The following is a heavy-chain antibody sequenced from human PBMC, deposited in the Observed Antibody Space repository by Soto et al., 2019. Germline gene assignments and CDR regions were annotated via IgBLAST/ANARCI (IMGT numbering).Heavy chain of an antibody. CDR1: GGTVTDYY. V-gene: IGHV4-4*07. J-gene: IGHJ5*01. CDR3: VRGHYCGSDCHFDS. D-gene: IGHD2-21*02. CDR2: IRPGGNT. Sequence: SETLSLTCTVYGGTVTDYYWSWVRQPAGKGLEWIGRIRPGGNTNYSPSLMSRVTMSVDTSHNQFSLKLTSVTAADTAVYYCVRGHYCGSDCHFDSWGQGALVTVSS.